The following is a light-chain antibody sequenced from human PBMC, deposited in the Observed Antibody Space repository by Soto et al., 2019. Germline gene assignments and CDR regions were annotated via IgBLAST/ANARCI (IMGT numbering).Light chain of an antibody. Sequence: QSALTQPPSASGSPGQSVTISCTGTSSDVGGYNHVSWYQQNPGKAPKLMIYDVSKRPSGVPDRFSGSKSGNTASLTISGLQAKDEADYYCASYAGSNNSVFGTGTKVTVL. V-gene: IGLV2-8*01. CDR1: SSDVGGYNH. CDR3: ASYAGSNNSV. CDR2: DVS. J-gene: IGLJ1*01.